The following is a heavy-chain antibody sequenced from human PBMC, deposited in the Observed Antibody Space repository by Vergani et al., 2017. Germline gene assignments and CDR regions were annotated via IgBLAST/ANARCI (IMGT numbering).Heavy chain of an antibody. V-gene: IGHV1-69*01. CDR2: IIPIFGTA. D-gene: IGHD2-8*01. Sequence: QVQLVQSGAEVKTPGSSVKVSCKASGGTFSSYAISWVRQAPGQGLEWMGGIIPIFGTANYAQKFQGRVPITADESTRTAYMELSSLRSEDTAVYYCAREPNAVSGAHYFDYWGQGTLVTVSS. CDR1: GGTFSSYA. CDR3: AREPNAVSGAHYFDY. J-gene: IGHJ4*02.